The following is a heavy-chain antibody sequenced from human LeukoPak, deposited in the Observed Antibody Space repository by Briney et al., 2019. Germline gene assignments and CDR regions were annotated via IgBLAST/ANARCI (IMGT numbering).Heavy chain of an antibody. CDR3: ARGPALRGSYYDYYYYGMDV. CDR1: GGSFSGYY. J-gene: IGHJ6*02. V-gene: IGHV4-34*01. Sequence: SETLSLTCAVYGGSFSGYYWSWIRQPPGKGLEWIGEINHSGSTNCNPSLKSRVTISVDTSKNQFSLKLSSVTAADTAVYYCARGPALRGSYYDYYYYGMDVWGQGTTVTVSS. D-gene: IGHD1-26*01. CDR2: INHSGST.